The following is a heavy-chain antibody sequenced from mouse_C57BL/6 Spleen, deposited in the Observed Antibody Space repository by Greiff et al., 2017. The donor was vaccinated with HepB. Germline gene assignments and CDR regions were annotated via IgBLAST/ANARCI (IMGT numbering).Heavy chain of an antibody. J-gene: IGHJ1*03. V-gene: IGHV1-72*01. Sequence: VQLQQPGAELVKPGASVKLSCKASGYTFTSYWMHWVKQRPGRGLEWIGRIDPNSGGTKYNEKFKSKAPLTVDKPSSTAYMQISSLTSEDSAVYCCAREGYSNPRYFDVWGTGTTVTVSS. CDR2: IDPNSGGT. CDR1: GYTFTSYW. CDR3: AREGYSNPRYFDV. D-gene: IGHD2-5*01.